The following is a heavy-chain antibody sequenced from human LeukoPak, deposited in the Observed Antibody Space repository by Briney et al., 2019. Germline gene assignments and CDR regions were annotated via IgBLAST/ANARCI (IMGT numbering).Heavy chain of an antibody. CDR1: GYSFTSYW. CDR2: IIPILGIA. Sequence: PGESLKISCKGSGYSFTSYWIGWVRQAPGQGLEWMGRIIPILGIANYAQKFQGRVTITADKSTSTAYMELSSLRSEDTAVYYCASLVREYGMDVWGQGTTVTVSS. D-gene: IGHD3-10*01. CDR3: ASLVREYGMDV. J-gene: IGHJ6*02. V-gene: IGHV1-69*02.